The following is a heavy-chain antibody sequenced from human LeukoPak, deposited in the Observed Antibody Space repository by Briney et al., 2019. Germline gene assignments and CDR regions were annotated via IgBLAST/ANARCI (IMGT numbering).Heavy chain of an antibody. D-gene: IGHD4-17*01. CDR2: VNHSGYT. CDR3: ARMTTGHDY. V-gene: IGHV4-39*07. J-gene: IGHJ4*02. CDR1: GGSISSSSYY. Sequence: PSETLSLTCTVSGGSISSSSYYWSWIRQTPGKGLEWIGEVNHSGYTNMNPSLKSRVTISVDTSKNQFSLMMTSVTAADTAVYFCARMTTGHDYWGQGILVTVSS.